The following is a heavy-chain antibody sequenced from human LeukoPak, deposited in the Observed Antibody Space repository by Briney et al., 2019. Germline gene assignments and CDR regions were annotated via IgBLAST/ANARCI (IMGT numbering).Heavy chain of an antibody. CDR1: GFTFSSYA. CDR2: ISDSGGST. J-gene: IGHJ4*02. Sequence: GGSLRLSCAASGFTFSSYAMRWVRQAPGKGLEWVSTISDSGGSTYYADSVKGRFTISRDNSKNTLYLQMNSLRAEDTALYYCAKDDRGVVVIAIRYWGQGTLVTASS. CDR3: AKDDRGVVVIAIRY. V-gene: IGHV3-23*01. D-gene: IGHD2-21*01.